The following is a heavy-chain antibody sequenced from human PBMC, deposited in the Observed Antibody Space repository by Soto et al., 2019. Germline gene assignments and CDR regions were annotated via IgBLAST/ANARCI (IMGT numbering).Heavy chain of an antibody. Sequence: SETLSLTCTVSGGSISSYYWSWIRQPPGKGLEWIGYTYYSGSTNYNPSLKSRVTISVDTSKNQFSLKLSSVTAADTAVYYCARGATIFGVVENFDYWGQGTLVTVSS. CDR3: ARGATIFGVVENFDY. D-gene: IGHD3-3*01. CDR2: TYYSGST. V-gene: IGHV4-59*01. CDR1: GGSISSYY. J-gene: IGHJ4*02.